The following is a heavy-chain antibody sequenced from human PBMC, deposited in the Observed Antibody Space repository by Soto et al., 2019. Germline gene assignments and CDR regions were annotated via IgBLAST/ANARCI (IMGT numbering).Heavy chain of an antibody. J-gene: IGHJ5*02. V-gene: IGHV1-8*01. CDR2: MNPNSGNT. D-gene: IGHD3-10*01. CDR1: GYTFTSYD. CDR3: ARGVTMDWFDP. Sequence: GASVKVSCKASGYTFTSYDINWVRQATGQGLEWMGWMNPNSGNTGYAQKLQGRVTMTTDTSTSTAYMELRSLRSDDTAVYYCARGVTMDWFDPWGQGTLVAVSS.